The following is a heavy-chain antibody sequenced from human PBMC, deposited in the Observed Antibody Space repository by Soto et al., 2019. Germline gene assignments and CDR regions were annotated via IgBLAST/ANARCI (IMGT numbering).Heavy chain of an antibody. J-gene: IGHJ4*02. Sequence: PGGSLRLSCAASGFTFSSYAMSWVRQAPGKGLEWVSAISGSGGSTYYADSVKGRFTISRDNSKNTLYLQMNSLRAEDTAVHYCAKDRGPYYYDSSGYYSWGQGTLVTVSS. CDR3: AKDRGPYYYDSSGYYS. CDR1: GFTFSSYA. D-gene: IGHD3-22*01. V-gene: IGHV3-23*01. CDR2: ISGSGGST.